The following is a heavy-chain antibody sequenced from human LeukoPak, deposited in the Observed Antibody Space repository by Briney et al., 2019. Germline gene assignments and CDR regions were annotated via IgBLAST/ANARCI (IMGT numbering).Heavy chain of an antibody. V-gene: IGHV4-39*01. CDR3: AKSDGYGLIDY. CDR1: GGSISLSYYY. CDR2: VYYSGTT. Sequence: SETLSLTCSVSGGSISLSYYYWGWIRQPPGKALEWIGSVYYSGTTSYNPSLKSRVTISVDSSKNQFSLRLSSVTTADTAVYYCAKSDGYGLIDYWGQGTLVTVSS. D-gene: IGHD5-24*01. J-gene: IGHJ4*02.